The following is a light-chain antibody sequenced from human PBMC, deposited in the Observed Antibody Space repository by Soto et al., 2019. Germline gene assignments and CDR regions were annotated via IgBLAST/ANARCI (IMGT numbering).Light chain of an antibody. V-gene: IGKV1-6*01. CDR3: LQDYNYPRT. CDR2: AAS. CDR1: QGIRND. Sequence: ALQMTQSPPSLSASVGDRVTITCRASQGIRNDLGWYQQKPGKAPKLLIYAASTLQSGVPSRFSGSGSGTDFTLTISSLQPDDFATYYCLQDYNYPRTFGQGTKVEIK. J-gene: IGKJ1*01.